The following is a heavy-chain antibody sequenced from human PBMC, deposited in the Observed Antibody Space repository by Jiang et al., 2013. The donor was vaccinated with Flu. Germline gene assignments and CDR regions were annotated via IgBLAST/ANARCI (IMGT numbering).Heavy chain of an antibody. V-gene: IGHV4-38-2*01. CDR1: GYSINRGYY. CDR2: VDYTGGT. J-gene: IGHJ3*02. D-gene: IGHD5-12*01. Sequence: LLKPSETLSLSCAVSGYSINRGYYWGWIRQFSPMGLEWVGTVDYTGGTFYNPSLKSRLTMSLDTSKNEFSLNLRSVTAADTAVYYCARVRDGYSGYDDAFQIWGPGTRVTVSS. CDR3: ARVRDGYSGYDDAFQI.